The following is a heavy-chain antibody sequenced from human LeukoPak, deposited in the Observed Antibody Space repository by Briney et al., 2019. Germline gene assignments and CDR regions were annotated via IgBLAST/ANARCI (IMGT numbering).Heavy chain of an antibody. J-gene: IGHJ4*02. CDR2: MKGDGGEI. CDR3: ATDRGYSTFDY. D-gene: IGHD4-23*01. CDR1: AFTFSSYW. Sequence: PGGSLRLSCKASAFTFSSYWMSWVRQAPGKGLGWVANMKGDGGEINYVDSVKGRFTISRDNAKNSLFLQMNSLRVEDTAVYYCATDRGYSTFDYWGQGTLVTVYS. V-gene: IGHV3-7*01.